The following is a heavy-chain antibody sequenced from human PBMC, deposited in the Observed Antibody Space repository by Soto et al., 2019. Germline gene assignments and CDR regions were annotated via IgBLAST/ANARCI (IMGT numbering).Heavy chain of an antibody. CDR2: ISTSSTYI. J-gene: IGHJ4*02. CDR1: GFTFSTHS. CDR3: ATSVVMPGKQYFDS. D-gene: IGHD6-13*01. V-gene: IGHV3-21*06. Sequence: GSLRLSFAASGFTFSTHSMDWVRQAPGKGLEWVSSISTSSTYIDYSDSVKGRFTISRDNAKNSLFLQMSSLRAEDTAVYFCATSVVMPGKQYFDSWGQGALVTVSS.